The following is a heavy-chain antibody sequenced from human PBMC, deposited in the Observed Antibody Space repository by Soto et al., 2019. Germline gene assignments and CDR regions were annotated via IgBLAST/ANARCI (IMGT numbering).Heavy chain of an antibody. D-gene: IGHD1-26*01. V-gene: IGHV1-3*01. CDR3: ARDTGSGLRVEPGIFEY. J-gene: IGHJ4*02. CDR1: GYAFTSYT. Sequence: QVQLVQSGAEVKKPGASVKVSCNPSGYAFTSYTMHWVRQTPGQGLEWMGWINADNGDSNYSQKFQGRGTITTDTPVSLAYMRLSSLRSGDTAVYYCARDTGSGLRVEPGIFEYWGQGTLVTVSS. CDR2: INADNGDS.